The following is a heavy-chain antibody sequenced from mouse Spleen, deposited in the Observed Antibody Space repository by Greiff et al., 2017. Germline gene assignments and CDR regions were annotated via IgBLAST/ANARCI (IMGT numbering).Heavy chain of an antibody. D-gene: IGHD4-1*01. CDR2: ISDGGSYT. J-gene: IGHJ4*01. V-gene: IGHV5-4*01. CDR1: GFTFSSYA. CDR3: ARDPPITGTLYAMDY. Sequence: EVQVVESGGGLVKPGGSLKLSCAASGFTFSSYAMSWVRQTPEKRLEWVATISDGGSYTYYPDNVKGRFTISRDNAKNNLYLQMSHLKSEDTAMYYCARDPPITGTLYAMDYWGQGTSVTVSS.